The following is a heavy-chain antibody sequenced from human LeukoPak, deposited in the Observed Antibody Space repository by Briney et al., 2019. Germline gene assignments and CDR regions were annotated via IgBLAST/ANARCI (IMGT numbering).Heavy chain of an antibody. CDR1: GGTFSSYA. Sequence: ASVTVSCKASGGTFSSYAISWVRQAPGQGLEWMGGIIPIFGTANYAQKFQGRVTITTDESTSTAYMELSSLRSEDTYVYYSARVDCSGGSSYTTFDYWGQGTLVTVSS. J-gene: IGHJ4*02. CDR3: ARVDCSGGSSYTTFDY. CDR2: IIPIFGTA. D-gene: IGHD2-15*01. V-gene: IGHV1-69*05.